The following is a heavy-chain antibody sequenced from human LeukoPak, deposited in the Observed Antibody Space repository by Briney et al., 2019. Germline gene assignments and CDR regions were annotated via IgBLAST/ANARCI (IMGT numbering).Heavy chain of an antibody. CDR2: INWNGGST. Sequence: PGGSLRLSCAASGFTFSSYAMSWVRQAPGKGLEWVSGINWNGGSTGYADSVKGRFTISRDNAKNSLYLQMNSLRAGDTALYYCARDRGLLWESDFDYWGQGTLVTVSS. J-gene: IGHJ4*02. V-gene: IGHV3-20*04. CDR1: GFTFSSYA. D-gene: IGHD3-10*01. CDR3: ARDRGLLWESDFDY.